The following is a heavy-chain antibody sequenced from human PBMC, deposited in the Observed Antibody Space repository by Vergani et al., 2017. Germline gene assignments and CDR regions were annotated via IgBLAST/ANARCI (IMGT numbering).Heavy chain of an antibody. V-gene: IGHV5-51*01. J-gene: IGHJ4*02. CDR3: ARLYGRDSSGSKYFDY. Sequence: EVQLVQSGAEVKKPGKSLNISCQISGYSFTNYWIGWVRQMPGKGLEWMGIIHPADSDTRYSPSFQGQVTISVDKSISTAYLQRSSLRASDSAMYYCARLYGRDSSGSKYFDYWGQGTLVTVSS. D-gene: IGHD3-22*01. CDR1: GYSFTNYW. CDR2: IHPADSDT.